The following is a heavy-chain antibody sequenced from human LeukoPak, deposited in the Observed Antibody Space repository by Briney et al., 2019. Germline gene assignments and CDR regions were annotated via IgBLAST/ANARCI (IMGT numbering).Heavy chain of an antibody. D-gene: IGHD3-10*01. CDR2: IIPILGIA. CDR1: GGTFSSYA. V-gene: IGHV1-69*04. J-gene: IGHJ4*02. CDR3: ARVSRFGELLDY. Sequence: SVKVSCKASGGTFSSYAISWVRQAPGQGLEWMGRIIPILGIANYAQKFQGRVTITADKSTSTAYMELSSLRSDDTAVYYCARVSRFGELLDYWGQGTLVTVSS.